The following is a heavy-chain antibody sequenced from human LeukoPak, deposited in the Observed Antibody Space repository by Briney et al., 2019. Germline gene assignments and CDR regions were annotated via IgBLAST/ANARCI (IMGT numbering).Heavy chain of an antibody. D-gene: IGHD3-10*01. Sequence: GGSLRLSCAASGLTFSSYGMHWVRQAPGKGLEWVAVISYEGSNKYYADSVKGRFTISRDNSKNTLYLQMNSLRAEDTAVYYCAKDWGYYGSGSSSVALAYYFDYWGQGTLVTVSS. CDR1: GLTFSSYG. V-gene: IGHV3-30*18. CDR2: ISYEGSNK. J-gene: IGHJ4*02. CDR3: AKDWGYYGSGSSSVALAYYFDY.